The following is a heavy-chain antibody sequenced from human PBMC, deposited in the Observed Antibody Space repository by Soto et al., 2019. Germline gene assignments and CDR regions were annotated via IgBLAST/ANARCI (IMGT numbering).Heavy chain of an antibody. CDR3: ARGDYSNGSRWFDP. V-gene: IGHV4-30-2*01. Sequence: TSETLSLTCAVSGGSISSGGYSWIWIRQPPGKGLEWIGYIYHSGSTYYNPSLKSRVTISVDRSKNQFSLKLSSVTAADTAVYYCARGDYSNGSRWFDPWGQGTLVTVSS. J-gene: IGHJ5*02. D-gene: IGHD4-4*01. CDR2: IYHSGST. CDR1: GGSISSGGYS.